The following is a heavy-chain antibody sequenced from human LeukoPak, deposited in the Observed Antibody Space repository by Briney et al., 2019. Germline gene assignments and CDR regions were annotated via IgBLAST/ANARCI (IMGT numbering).Heavy chain of an antibody. CDR2: MNPNSGNT. CDR1: GYTFTSYD. CDR3: AREGVVPARSGVYYYYYMDV. D-gene: IGHD2-2*01. Sequence: ASVKVSCNASGYTFTSYDINWVRQATGQGLEWMGWMNPNSGNTGYAQKFQGRVTMTRNTSISTAYMELSSLRSEDTAVYYCAREGVVPARSGVYYYYYMDVWGKGTTVTVSS. V-gene: IGHV1-8*01. J-gene: IGHJ6*03.